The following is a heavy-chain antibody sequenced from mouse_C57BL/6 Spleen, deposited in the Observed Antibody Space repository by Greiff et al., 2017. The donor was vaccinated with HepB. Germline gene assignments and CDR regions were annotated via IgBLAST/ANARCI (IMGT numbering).Heavy chain of an antibody. D-gene: IGHD3-2*02. Sequence: DVQLVESGGGLVKPGGSLKLSCAASGFTFSSYAMSWVRQTPEKRLEWVATISDGGSYTYYPDNVKGRFTISRDNAKNNLYPQMSHLKSEDTAMYYCARDRLAWFAYWGQGTLVTVSA. V-gene: IGHV5-4*01. CDR1: GFTFSSYA. J-gene: IGHJ3*01. CDR2: ISDGGSYT. CDR3: ARDRLAWFAY.